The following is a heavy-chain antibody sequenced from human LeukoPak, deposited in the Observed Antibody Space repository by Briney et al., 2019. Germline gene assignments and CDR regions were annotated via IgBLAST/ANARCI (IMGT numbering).Heavy chain of an antibody. J-gene: IGHJ4*02. CDR1: GGSISSGGYS. CDR2: IYYSGST. CDR3: ARKTTVTYGDYFDY. Sequence: SETLSLTCAVSGGSISSGGYSWSWIRQPPGKGLEWIGYIYYSGSTYYNPSLKSRVTISVDTSKNQFSLKLSSVTAADTAVYYCARKTTVTYGDYFDYWGQGTLVTVSS. D-gene: IGHD4-17*01. V-gene: IGHV4-30-4*07.